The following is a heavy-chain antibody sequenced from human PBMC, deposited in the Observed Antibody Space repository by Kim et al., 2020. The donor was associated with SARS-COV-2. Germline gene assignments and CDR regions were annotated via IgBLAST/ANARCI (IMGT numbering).Heavy chain of an antibody. CDR3: ARDSGDSGQWELLVGGYYYYGMDV. CDR2: IKQDGSEK. D-gene: IGHD1-26*01. Sequence: GGSLRLSCAASGFTFSSYWMSWVRQAPGKGLEWVANIKQDGSEKYYVDSVKGRFTISRDNAKNSLYLQMNSLRAEDTAVYYCARDSGDSGQWELLVGGYYYYGMDVWGQGTTVTVSS. CDR1: GFTFSSYW. J-gene: IGHJ6*02. V-gene: IGHV3-7*01.